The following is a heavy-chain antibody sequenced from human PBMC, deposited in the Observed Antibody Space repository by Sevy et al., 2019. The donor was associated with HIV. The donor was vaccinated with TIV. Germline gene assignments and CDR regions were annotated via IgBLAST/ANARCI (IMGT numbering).Heavy chain of an antibody. CDR1: GFTFSSYA. D-gene: IGHD6-25*01. V-gene: IGHV3-23*01. Sequence: GGSLRLSCAASGFTFSSYAMSWVRQAPGKGMEWVSAISGSGGSTYYADSVKGRFTISRDNSKNTLYLQMNSLRAEDTAVYYCAKAWGTIVIAAAIDYWGQGTLVTVSS. J-gene: IGHJ4*02. CDR3: AKAWGTIVIAAAIDY. CDR2: ISGSGGST.